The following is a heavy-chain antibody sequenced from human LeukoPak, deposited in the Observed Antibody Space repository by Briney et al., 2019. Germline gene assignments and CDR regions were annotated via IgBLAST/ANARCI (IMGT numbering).Heavy chain of an antibody. CDR3: ARDGRLFTMIVVVTPSSISGFDY. Sequence: PSETLSLTCAVYGGSFSGYYWSWIRQPPGKGLEWIGEINHSGSTNYNPSLKSRVTISVDTSKNQFSLKLSSVTAADTAVYYCARDGRLFTMIVVVTPSSISGFDYWGQGTLVTVSS. V-gene: IGHV4-34*01. CDR2: INHSGST. D-gene: IGHD3-22*01. CDR1: GGSFSGYY. J-gene: IGHJ4*02.